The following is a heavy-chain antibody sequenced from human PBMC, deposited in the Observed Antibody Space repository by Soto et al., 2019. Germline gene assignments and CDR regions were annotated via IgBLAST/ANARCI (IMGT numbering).Heavy chain of an antibody. D-gene: IGHD3-22*01. J-gene: IGHJ3*02. Sequence: EVQLVETGGGLIQPGGSLTLSCAASGFTVSSNYMTWVRQAPGKGLEWVSVIFSGASTYYADSVKGRFTISRDISKNTVYLQMKSLRVEDTAVYYCARASYYDSSGYYPPGAFDIWGQGTVVTVSS. V-gene: IGHV3-53*02. CDR3: ARASYYDSSGYYPPGAFDI. CDR1: GFTVSSNY. CDR2: IFSGAST.